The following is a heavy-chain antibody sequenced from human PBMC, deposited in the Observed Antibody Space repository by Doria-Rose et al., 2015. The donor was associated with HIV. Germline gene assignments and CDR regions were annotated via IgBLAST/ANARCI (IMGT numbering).Heavy chain of an antibody. J-gene: IGHJ5*02. V-gene: IGHV2-5*02. Sequence: QITLKESGHTLVRPTQTLTLTCTFSGFSLTTSGVGVGWIRQSPGTAPEWLALIYWDGDKRYSPSLRSRLTITKDTPKNQVVLTMTNMDPVDTATYFCAHRPLYSSGFEFDPWGQGIPVTVSS. D-gene: IGHD6-25*01. CDR3: AHRPLYSSGFEFDP. CDR1: GFSLTTSGVG. CDR2: IYWDGDK.